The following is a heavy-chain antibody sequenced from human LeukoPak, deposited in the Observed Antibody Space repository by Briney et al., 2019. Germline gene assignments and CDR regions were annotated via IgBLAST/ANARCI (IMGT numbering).Heavy chain of an antibody. Sequence: SETLSLTCTVSGGSISSYYWSWIRQPPGKGLEWIGYIYYSGSTNYNPSLKSRVTISVDTSKNQFSLKLSSVTAADTAVYYCARAGLSRVFGVVIITGDAFDIWGQGTMVTVSS. CDR3: ARAGLSRVFGVVIITGDAFDI. J-gene: IGHJ3*02. CDR1: GGSISSYY. D-gene: IGHD3-3*01. V-gene: IGHV4-59*01. CDR2: IYYSGST.